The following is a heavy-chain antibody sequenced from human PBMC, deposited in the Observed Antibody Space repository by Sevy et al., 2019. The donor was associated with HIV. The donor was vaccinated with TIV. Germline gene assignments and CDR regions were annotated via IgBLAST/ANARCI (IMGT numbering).Heavy chain of an antibody. D-gene: IGHD5-18*01. Sequence: GGSLRLSCTTSGFTFSYSGMHWVRQAPGKGLEYVSAISSKGGSTYYADSVKGRFTISRDNSKNTLYLQMGSLRAEDMAVYYCAREGVGGYSYSLDYWGQGTLVTVSS. CDR3: AREGVGGYSYSLDY. CDR2: ISSKGGST. V-gene: IGHV3-64*02. J-gene: IGHJ4*02. CDR1: GFTFSYSG.